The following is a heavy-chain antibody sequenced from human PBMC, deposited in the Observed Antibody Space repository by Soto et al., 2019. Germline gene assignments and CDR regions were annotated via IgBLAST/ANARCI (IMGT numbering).Heavy chain of an antibody. V-gene: IGHV3-7*01. CDR2: IKKDGSEK. D-gene: IGHD6-13*01. CDR3: ARRAAVVGLDY. J-gene: IGHJ4*02. CDR1: EFSFSDYW. Sequence: EVQLVESGGGFVQPGGSLRLSCSASEFSFSDYWMTWVRQAPGKGLEWVASIKKDGSEKSYVDSVKGRFTISRDNAKNSLYLHMSSLRDEDTAVYYCARRAAVVGLDYWSQGALVTVSS.